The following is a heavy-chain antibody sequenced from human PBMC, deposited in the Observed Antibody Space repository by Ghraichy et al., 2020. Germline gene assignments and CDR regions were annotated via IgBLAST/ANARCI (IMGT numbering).Heavy chain of an antibody. CDR1: AVHIDRYY. V-gene: IGHV4-59*01. D-gene: IGHD2-8*01. CDR2: IYYSGP. Sequence: TLSLTCHVSAVHIDRYYWTWIRRPPGKGLEWLGHIYYSGPTYNPSLKSRVTVSLDFSKSLFSLTLDSVTAADTAVYYCARGQTNRPTDAFDIWGQGTVVTVSS. J-gene: IGHJ3*02. CDR3: ARGQTNRPTDAFDI.